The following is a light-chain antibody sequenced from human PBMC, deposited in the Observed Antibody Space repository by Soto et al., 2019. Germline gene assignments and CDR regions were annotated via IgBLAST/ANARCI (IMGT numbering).Light chain of an antibody. J-gene: IGLJ2*01. V-gene: IGLV1-44*01. CDR1: SSNIGSNT. CDR3: AAWDDSLSVV. Sequence: QSVLTQPPSASGTPGQRVTISCSGSSSNIGSNTVNWYQQLPGTAPKLLIYSNNQRPSGVPDRFSGSKSGTSASLAISGLQSEDEADYYCAAWDDSLSVVFGGGPQLTVL. CDR2: SNN.